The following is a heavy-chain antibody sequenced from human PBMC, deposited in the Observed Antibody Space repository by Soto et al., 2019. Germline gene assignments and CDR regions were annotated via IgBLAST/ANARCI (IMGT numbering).Heavy chain of an antibody. CDR3: ARETQLGDANYYYYYGMDV. CDR2: ISSSSSYI. V-gene: IGHV3-21*01. J-gene: IGHJ6*02. Sequence: GSLRLSCAASGFTFSSYSMHWVRQAPGKGLEWVSSISSSSSYIYYADSVKGRFTISRDNAKNSLYLQMNSLRAEDTAVYYCARETQLGDANYYYYYGMDVWGQGTTVTVSS. D-gene: IGHD3-16*01. CDR1: GFTFSSYS.